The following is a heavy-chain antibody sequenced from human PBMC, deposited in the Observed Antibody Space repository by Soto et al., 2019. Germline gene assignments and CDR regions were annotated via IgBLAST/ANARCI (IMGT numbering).Heavy chain of an antibody. Sequence: SETLSLTCTVSGGSISSSSYYWGWIRQPPGKGLEWIGSIYYSGSTYYNPSLKSRVTISVDTSKNQFSLKLSSVTAADTAVYYCARHRVGGPYFDYWGQGTLVTVSS. CDR2: IYYSGST. V-gene: IGHV4-39*01. CDR3: ARHRVGGPYFDY. CDR1: GGSISSSSYY. D-gene: IGHD2-2*01. J-gene: IGHJ4*02.